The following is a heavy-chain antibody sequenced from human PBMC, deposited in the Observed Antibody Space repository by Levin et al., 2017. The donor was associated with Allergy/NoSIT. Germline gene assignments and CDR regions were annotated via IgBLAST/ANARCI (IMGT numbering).Heavy chain of an antibody. CDR2: ISSSSSYI. J-gene: IGHJ6*02. CDR1: GFTFSSHS. Sequence: LSLTCAASGFTFSSHSMDWVRQAPGKGLEWVSSISSSSSYIYYADSVKGRFTISRDNAKNSMFLQMDSLRVEDTAIYYCARAHQYVPSDDLFYFYGLDVWGQGTTVTVSS. D-gene: IGHD2-2*01. V-gene: IGHV3-21*04. CDR3: ARAHQYVPSDDLFYFYGLDV.